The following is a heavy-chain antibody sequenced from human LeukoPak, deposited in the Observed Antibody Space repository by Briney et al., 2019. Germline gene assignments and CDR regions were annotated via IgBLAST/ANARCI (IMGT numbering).Heavy chain of an antibody. Sequence: SETLSLTCAVYGGSFSGYYWSWIRQPPGKGLEWIGEINHSGSTNYNPSLKSRVTISVDTPKNQFSLKLSSVTAADTAVYYCARGVLMVYAIRRDYYYYGMDVWGQGTTVTVSS. CDR1: GGSFSGYY. V-gene: IGHV4-34*01. J-gene: IGHJ6*02. D-gene: IGHD2-8*01. CDR3: ARGVLMVYAIRRDYYYYGMDV. CDR2: INHSGST.